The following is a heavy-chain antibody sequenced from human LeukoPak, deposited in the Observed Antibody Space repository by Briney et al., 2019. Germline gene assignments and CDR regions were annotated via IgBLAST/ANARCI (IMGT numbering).Heavy chain of an antibody. CDR3: ARKLDYYDSLGY. CDR2: VSAYNGNT. CDR1: GYTFTSYG. J-gene: IGHJ4*02. V-gene: IGHV1-18*01. D-gene: IGHD3-22*01. Sequence: ASVKVSCTASGYTFTSYGISWVRQAPGQGLEWMGWVSAYNGNTNYAQKLQGRVTMTTDTSTSTAYMELRSLRSDDTAVYYCARKLDYYDSLGYWGQGTLVTVSS.